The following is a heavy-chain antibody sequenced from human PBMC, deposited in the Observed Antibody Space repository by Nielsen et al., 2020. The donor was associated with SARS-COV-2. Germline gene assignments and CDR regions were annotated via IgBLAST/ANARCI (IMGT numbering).Heavy chain of an antibody. CDR2: IYHSGST. J-gene: IGHJ3*02. CDR1: GGSISSSNW. V-gene: IGHV4-4*02. CDR3: ARESGSSSWDVGAFDI. D-gene: IGHD6-13*01. Sequence: SETLSLTCAVSGGSISSSNWWSWVRQPPGKGLEWIGEIYHSGSTNYNPSLKSRVTISVDKSKNQFSLKLSSVTAADTAVYYCARESGSSSWDVGAFDIWGQGTMVTVSS.